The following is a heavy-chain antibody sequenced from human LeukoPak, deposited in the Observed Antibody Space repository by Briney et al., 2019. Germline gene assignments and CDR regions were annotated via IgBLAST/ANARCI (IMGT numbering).Heavy chain of an antibody. CDR1: GYFLTNYY. Sequence: ASVKVSCKASGYFLTNYYMHWVRQAPGQGLEWLGLINPSSGATRYARKFQGRGTMTRDTSTSTVYMELSSLRFEDTAVYYCARVGGSGSYSMYHFDSWGQGTLVTVSS. CDR3: ARVGGSGSYSMYHFDS. J-gene: IGHJ4*02. D-gene: IGHD3-10*01. V-gene: IGHV1-46*01. CDR2: INPSSGAT.